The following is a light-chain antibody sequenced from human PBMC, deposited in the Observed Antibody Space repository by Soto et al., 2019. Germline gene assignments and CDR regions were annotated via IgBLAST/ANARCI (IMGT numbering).Light chain of an antibody. Sequence: EIVMTQSPATLSVSPGERATLSCRASPSFDSNLAWYQQKPGQAPRLLIFGASTRASGVPARFSGSGPGTEFTLTISSLQSEDFAVYYCQQYNDWPSMYTFGQGTKLEMK. CDR1: PSFDSN. CDR3: QQYNDWPSMYT. V-gene: IGKV3-15*01. CDR2: GAS. J-gene: IGKJ2*01.